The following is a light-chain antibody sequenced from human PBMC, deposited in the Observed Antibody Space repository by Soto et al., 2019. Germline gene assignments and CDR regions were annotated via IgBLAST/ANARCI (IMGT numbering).Light chain of an antibody. CDR2: AAS. J-gene: IGKJ4*01. CDR3: QQLNGYPIT. Sequence: DLQLTQSPSFLSASVGDTVTITCRASQGVSSHLAWYQQKPGKAPNLLIHAASTLQSGVPSRFSGSGSGTEFTLTVSSLQPDDFATYFCQQLNGYPITFGGGTKVEIK. CDR1: QGVSSH. V-gene: IGKV1-9*01.